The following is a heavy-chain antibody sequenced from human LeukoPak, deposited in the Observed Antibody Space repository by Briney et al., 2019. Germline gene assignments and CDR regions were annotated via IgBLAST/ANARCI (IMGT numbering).Heavy chain of an antibody. V-gene: IGHV4-31*03. CDR3: AGEAAAGDLYYFDY. Sequence: SETLSLTCTVSGGSISSGGYYWSWIRQHPGTGLEWIGYIYYSGSTYYNPSLKSRVTISVDTSKNQFSLKLSSVTAADTAVYYCAGEAAAGDLYYFDYWGQGTLVTVSS. CDR2: IYYSGST. D-gene: IGHD6-13*01. J-gene: IGHJ4*02. CDR1: GGSISSGGYY.